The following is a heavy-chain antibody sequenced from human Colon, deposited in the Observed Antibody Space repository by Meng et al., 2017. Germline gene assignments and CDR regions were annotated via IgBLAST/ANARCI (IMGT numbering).Heavy chain of an antibody. CDR3: TRGIRTAFDI. CDR1: GDNVFSGSVA. Sequence: SETLSLTCAISGDNVFSGSVAWNWIRQSPSKGLEWLGRTYYRSKWYNDYRISVKSRISINLDTSNNQLSLQLNSVTPEDTAIYYCTRGIRTAFDIWGQGTMVTVSS. J-gene: IGHJ3*02. V-gene: IGHV6-1*01. CDR2: TYYRSKWYN. D-gene: IGHD3-10*01.